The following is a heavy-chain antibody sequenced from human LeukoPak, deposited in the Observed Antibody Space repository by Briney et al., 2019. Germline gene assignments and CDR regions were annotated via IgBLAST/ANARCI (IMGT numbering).Heavy chain of an antibody. Sequence: SETLSLTCTVSGASINSSSYYWDWIRQPPGKGLEWIGSVSNSGTTYYNPSLKSRVTISVDTSKNQFSLKVTSMTAADTAVYYCARQQLGQLAPLRNWGQGTLVTVSS. CDR3: ARQQLGQLAPLRN. D-gene: IGHD1-1*01. J-gene: IGHJ4*02. CDR1: GASINSSSYY. CDR2: VSNSGTT. V-gene: IGHV4-39*01.